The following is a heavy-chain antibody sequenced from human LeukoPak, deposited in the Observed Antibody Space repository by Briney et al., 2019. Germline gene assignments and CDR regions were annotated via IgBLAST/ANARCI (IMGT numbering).Heavy chain of an antibody. D-gene: IGHD2-2*01. CDR3: AVTDCSSTSCYGFVAGDY. Sequence: GSSVKVSCKASGSTLSSYAISWVRQAPGQGLEWMGGIIPIFGTANYAQKFQGRVTITADESTSTAYMELSSLRSEDTAVYYCAVTDCSSTSCYGFVAGDYWGQGTLVTVSS. CDR2: IIPIFGTA. J-gene: IGHJ4*02. V-gene: IGHV1-69*01. CDR1: GSTLSSYA.